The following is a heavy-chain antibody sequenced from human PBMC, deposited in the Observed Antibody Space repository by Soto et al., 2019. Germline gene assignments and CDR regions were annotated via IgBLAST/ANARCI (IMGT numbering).Heavy chain of an antibody. CDR1: GFTFTSSA. CDR3: ARDRRGYTAGAEYYYYMDV. J-gene: IGHJ6*03. Sequence: SVKVSCKASGFTFTSSAMQWVRQARGQRLEWIGWIVAGSGNTNYAQKFQDRVTITRDKSTSTAYMELSSLRSEDTAVYYCARDRRGYTAGAEYYYYMDVWGKGTTVTVSS. CDR2: IVAGSGNT. D-gene: IGHD5-18*01. V-gene: IGHV1-58*02.